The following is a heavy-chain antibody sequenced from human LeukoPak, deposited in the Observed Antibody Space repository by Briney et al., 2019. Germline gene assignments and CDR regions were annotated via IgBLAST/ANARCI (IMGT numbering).Heavy chain of an antibody. CDR3: ARDFSYDILTGYKKPFDY. D-gene: IGHD3-9*01. CDR1: GFTFSSYW. V-gene: IGHV3-7*04. CDR2: IKQDGSEK. Sequence: GGSLRLSCAASGFTFSSYWMSWVRQAPGKGLEWVANIKQDGSEKYYVDSVKGRFTISRDNAKNSLYLQMNSLRAEDTAVYYCARDFSYDILTGYKKPFDYWGQGTLVTVSS. J-gene: IGHJ4*02.